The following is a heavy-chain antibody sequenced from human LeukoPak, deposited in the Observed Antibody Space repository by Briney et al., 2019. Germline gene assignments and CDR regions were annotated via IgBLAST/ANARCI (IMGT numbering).Heavy chain of an antibody. Sequence: GESLRISCKGSGYSFTSYWISRVRQMPGKGLGWMGRIDPSDSYTNYSPSFQGHVTISADKSISTAYLQWSSLKASDTAMYYCARRVCSGGSCYSAGDYWGQGTLVTVSS. CDR1: GYSFTSYW. V-gene: IGHV5-10-1*01. J-gene: IGHJ4*02. CDR3: ARRVCSGGSCYSAGDY. D-gene: IGHD2-15*01. CDR2: IDPSDSYT.